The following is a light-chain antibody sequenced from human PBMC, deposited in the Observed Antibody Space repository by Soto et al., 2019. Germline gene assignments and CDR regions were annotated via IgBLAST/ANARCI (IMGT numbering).Light chain of an antibody. Sequence: FMLTQPHSVTESTGKTVTISCTGSRGSIASNYVQWYQQRTGSAPTTVICEDNQRPSGVPERFSSSIDSSSNSASLTISGLKTEYEADYYWQSYDSSNHAVFGGGTQLTVL. CDR2: EDN. CDR3: QSYDSSNHAV. CDR1: RGSIASNY. V-gene: IGLV6-57*02. J-gene: IGLJ7*01.